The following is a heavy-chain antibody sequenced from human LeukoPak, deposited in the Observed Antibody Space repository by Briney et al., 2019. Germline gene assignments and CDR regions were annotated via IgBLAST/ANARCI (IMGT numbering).Heavy chain of an antibody. CDR2: ISSSSSTI. CDR3: AKDSNGWYQRGSNYFDY. CDR1: GFTFSSYS. Sequence: GGSLRLSCAASGFTFSSYSMNWVRQAPGKGLEWVSYISSSSSTIYYADSVKGRFTISRDNAKNSLYLQMNSLRAEDTAEYYCAKDSNGWYQRGSNYFDYWGQGTLVTVSS. D-gene: IGHD6-19*01. V-gene: IGHV3-48*01. J-gene: IGHJ4*02.